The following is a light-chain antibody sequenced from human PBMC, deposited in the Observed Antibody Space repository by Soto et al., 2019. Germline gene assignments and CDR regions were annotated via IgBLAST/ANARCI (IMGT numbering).Light chain of an antibody. CDR1: QSVTTN. V-gene: IGKV3-15*01. J-gene: IGKJ1*01. CDR3: QQYNNWPAI. Sequence: EVVMTQSPATLSVSPGERATLSCRASQSVTTNMAWYQQKPGQAPRLLIYGASTRATGIPARFSGSGSGTDFTLTISSLQSEDFAVYYCQQYNNWPAIFGQGTK. CDR2: GAS.